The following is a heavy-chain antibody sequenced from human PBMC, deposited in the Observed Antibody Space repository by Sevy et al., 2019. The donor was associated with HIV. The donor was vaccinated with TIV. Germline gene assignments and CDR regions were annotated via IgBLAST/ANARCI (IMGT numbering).Heavy chain of an antibody. CDR3: ARDGGGGTTNYGMDV. D-gene: IGHD1-7*01. CDR1: EGTFSNYA. Sequence: ASVKVSCKAPEGTFSNYAISWVRQAPGQGLEWMGGIIPLFGATNYAQKFQGRVTITAEESTSTAYMELCSLRSEETAVYYCARDGGGGTTNYGMDVWGQGTTVTVSS. J-gene: IGHJ6*02. CDR2: IIPLFGAT. V-gene: IGHV1-69*13.